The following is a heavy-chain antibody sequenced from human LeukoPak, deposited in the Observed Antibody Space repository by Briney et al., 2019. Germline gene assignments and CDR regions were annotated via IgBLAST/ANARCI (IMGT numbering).Heavy chain of an antibody. CDR2: INSDGSST. Sequence: PGGSLRLSCAASGFTFSSYWMTWVRQAPGKGLVWVSRINSDGSSTSYADSVKGRFTISRDNAKNTLYLQMNSLRAEDTAVYYCARGSTRYDFWSGYYYWGQGTLVTVSS. CDR3: ARGSTRYDFWSGYYY. J-gene: IGHJ4*02. CDR1: GFTFSSYW. V-gene: IGHV3-74*01. D-gene: IGHD3-3*01.